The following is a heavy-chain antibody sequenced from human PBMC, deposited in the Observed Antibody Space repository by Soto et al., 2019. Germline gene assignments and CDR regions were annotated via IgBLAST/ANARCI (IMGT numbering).Heavy chain of an antibody. V-gene: IGHV1-46*01. CDR3: ARNGGCSGGSCYSTSYYYYYGMDV. CDR1: GYTFSSNY. J-gene: IGHJ6*02. Sequence: ASVKVSCKASGYTFSSNYMHWVRQAPGQGLEWMGIINPSGGSTSYAQKFQGRVTMTRDTSTSTVYMEVSSLRSEDTAVYYCARNGGCSGGSCYSTSYYYYYGMDVWGQGTTVTDSS. D-gene: IGHD2-15*01. CDR2: INPSGGST.